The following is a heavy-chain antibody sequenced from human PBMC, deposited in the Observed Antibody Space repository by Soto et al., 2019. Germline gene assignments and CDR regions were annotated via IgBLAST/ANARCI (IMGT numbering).Heavy chain of an antibody. Sequence: GASRKVSYKASGYTFTSYDINWVRQATGQGLEWMGWMNPNSGNTGYAQKFQGRVTMTRNTSISTAYMELSSLRSEDTAVYYCARRRGDGYNFYYYYGMDVWGQGTTVTVS. V-gene: IGHV1-8*01. CDR3: ARRRGDGYNFYYYYGMDV. CDR1: GYTFTSYD. J-gene: IGHJ6*02. CDR2: MNPNSGNT. D-gene: IGHD5-12*01.